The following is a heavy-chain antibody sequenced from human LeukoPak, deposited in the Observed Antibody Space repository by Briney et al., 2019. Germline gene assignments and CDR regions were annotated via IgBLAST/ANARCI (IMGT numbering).Heavy chain of an antibody. D-gene: IGHD3-10*01. CDR3: AKAGYYGSGSRHNYYYYYMDV. Sequence: GGSLRLSCAASGFTFSNYGMHWVRQAPGKGLEWVAFIRYDGGNEYYADSVKGRFTISRDNSRNTLYLQMNSLRAEDTAVYYCAKAGYYGSGSRHNYYYYYMDVWGKGTTVTVSS. V-gene: IGHV3-30*02. J-gene: IGHJ6*03. CDR2: IRYDGGNE. CDR1: GFTFSNYG.